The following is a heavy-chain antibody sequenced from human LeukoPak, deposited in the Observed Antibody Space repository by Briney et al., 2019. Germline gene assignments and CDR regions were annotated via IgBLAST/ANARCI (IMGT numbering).Heavy chain of an antibody. CDR3: ARHIRGYSYGPFDY. V-gene: IGHV4-61*08. CDR1: GGSISSGDYY. D-gene: IGHD5-18*01. CDR2: IYYSGST. J-gene: IGHJ4*02. Sequence: SETLSLTCTVSGGSISSGDYYWSWIRQHPGKGLEWIGYIYYSGSTNYNPSLKSRVTISVDTSKNQFSLKLTSVTAADTAVYYCARHIRGYSYGPFDYWGQGSLVTVSS.